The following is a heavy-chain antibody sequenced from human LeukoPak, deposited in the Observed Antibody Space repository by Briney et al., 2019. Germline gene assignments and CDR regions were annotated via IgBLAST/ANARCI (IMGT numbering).Heavy chain of an antibody. CDR1: GFTVSSNY. CDR2: IYSGGST. J-gene: IGHJ4*02. V-gene: IGHV3-66*01. CDR3: VRGTTVTALDGGVFDF. Sequence: GGSLRLSCAASGFTVSSNYMSWVRQAPGKGLEWVSVIYSGGSTYYADSVKGRFTISRDNSKNTLHLQMNNLRVADTAVYYCVRGTTVTALDGGVFDFWGQGALVTVSS. D-gene: IGHD2-21*02.